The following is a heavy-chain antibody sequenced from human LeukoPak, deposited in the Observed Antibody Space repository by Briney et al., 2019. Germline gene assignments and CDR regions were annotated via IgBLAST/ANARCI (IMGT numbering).Heavy chain of an antibody. J-gene: IGHJ3*02. V-gene: IGHV1-46*01. CDR3: ARDPRPTVRKEDAFYI. Sequence: ASVKVSCKASGYTFTSYHMHWVRQPAGQGLEWVGIINHRGWSTSYAQKFKGRINMTRDTSTSTVYMELSTLRSEDTAVYYCARDPRPTVRKEDAFYIWGQGTMVTVSS. CDR1: GYTFTSYH. D-gene: IGHD4-17*01. CDR2: INHRGWST.